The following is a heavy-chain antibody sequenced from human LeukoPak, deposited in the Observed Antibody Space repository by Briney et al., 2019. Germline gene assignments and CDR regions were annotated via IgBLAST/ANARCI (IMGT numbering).Heavy chain of an antibody. J-gene: IGHJ4*02. CDR1: SGSIRSYY. V-gene: IGHV4-4*07. CDR3: GRQGYTASYYFFDY. CDR2: IYTTGTT. D-gene: IGHD1-26*01. Sequence: KTSETLSLTRTVSSGSIRSYYWGWVRQPPGKGLEWIGRIYTTGTTQYNPSLKSRVTMSVDTSTNQFSLNLRSMTAADMAVYYCGRQGYTASYYFFDYWSQGTLVAVS.